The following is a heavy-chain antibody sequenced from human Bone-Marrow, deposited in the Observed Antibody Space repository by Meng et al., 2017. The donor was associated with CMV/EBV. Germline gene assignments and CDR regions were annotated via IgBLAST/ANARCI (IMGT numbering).Heavy chain of an antibody. CDR1: RGSISSSSYY. Sequence: PESLSLPCPVPRGSISSSSYYWGWIRQPPGKGLEWIGSIYYSGSTYYNPSLKSRVTISVDTSKNQFSLKLSSVTAADTAVYYCATDGWAKWIAVAGMDVWGQGTTVTVSS. J-gene: IGHJ6*02. CDR3: ATDGWAKWIAVAGMDV. D-gene: IGHD6-19*01. CDR2: IYYSGST. V-gene: IGHV4-39*02.